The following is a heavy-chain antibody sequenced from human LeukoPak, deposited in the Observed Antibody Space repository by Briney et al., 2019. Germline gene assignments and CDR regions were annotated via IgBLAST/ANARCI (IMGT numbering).Heavy chain of an antibody. CDR2: ISAYNGNT. CDR1: GYTFTSYG. J-gene: IGHJ6*02. D-gene: IGHD3-3*01. V-gene: IGHV1-18*01. CDR3: ARDSRAPYYDFWSGYSGYGMDV. Sequence: ASVKVSCKASGYTFTSYGISWVRQAPGQGLEWMGWISAYNGNTNYAQKLQGRVTMTTDTSTSTAYMELRSLRSDDTAVYYCARDSRAPYYDFWSGYSGYGMDVWGQGTTVTVSS.